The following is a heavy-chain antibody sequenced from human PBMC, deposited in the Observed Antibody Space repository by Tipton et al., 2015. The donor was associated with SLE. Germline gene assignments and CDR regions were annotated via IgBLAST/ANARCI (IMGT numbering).Heavy chain of an antibody. V-gene: IGHV4-61*02. CDR3: ARGYYESNGYYSFDY. Sequence: TLSLTCTVSGGSFSSATYYWRWNWVRQPAGKALEWIGRISNSGSTGYNPSLRSRVTISLDRSNNQFSLNLKSVTAADTAVYHCARGYYESNGYYSFDYWGLGALVTVSS. CDR2: ISNSGST. J-gene: IGHJ4*02. D-gene: IGHD3-22*01. CDR1: GGSFSSATYY.